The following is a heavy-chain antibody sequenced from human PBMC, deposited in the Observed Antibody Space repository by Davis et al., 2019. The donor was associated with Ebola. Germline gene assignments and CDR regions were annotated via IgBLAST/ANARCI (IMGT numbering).Heavy chain of an antibody. J-gene: IGHJ6*03. V-gene: IGHV4-59*01. CDR2: IYYSGST. CDR3: ARDRGDIVVVPAADRSGRYYYYMDV. CDR1: GGSISSYY. D-gene: IGHD2-2*01. Sequence: PSETLSLTCTVSGGSISSYYWSWIRQPPGKGLEWIGYIYYSGSTNYNPSLKSRVTISVDTSKNQFSLKLSSVTAADTAVYYCARDRGDIVVVPAADRSGRYYYYMDVWGKGTTVTVSS.